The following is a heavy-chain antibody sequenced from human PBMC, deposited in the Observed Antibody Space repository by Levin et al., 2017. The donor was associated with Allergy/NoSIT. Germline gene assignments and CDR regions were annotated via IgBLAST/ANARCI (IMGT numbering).Heavy chain of an antibody. V-gene: IGHV3-9*01. CDR1: GFTFGDYA. CDR3: AKGLNWGSPNTFDY. CDR2: INWNRDKI. J-gene: IGHJ4*02. Sequence: PGGSLRLSCAASGFTFGDYAMHWVRQAPGKGLEWVSGINWNRDKIGYADSVRARFTISRDNAKNSLYLQMNSLGPEETALYYCAKGLNWGSPNTFDYWGQGTLVTVSS. D-gene: IGHD7-27*01.